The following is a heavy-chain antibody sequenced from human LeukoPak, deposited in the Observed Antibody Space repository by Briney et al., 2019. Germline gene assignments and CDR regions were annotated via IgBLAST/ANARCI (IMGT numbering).Heavy chain of an antibody. V-gene: IGHV3-30*18. CDR1: GFTFSSYG. Sequence: GGSLRLSCAASGFTFSSYGMHWVRQAPGKGLEWVAVISYDGSNKYYADSVKGRFTISRDNSKNTLYLQMNSLRAEDTAVYYCAKDHGTAGYDFWSGYYRYYYGMDVWGQGTTVTVSS. CDR3: AKDHGTAGYDFWSGYYRYYYGMDV. CDR2: ISYDGSNK. J-gene: IGHJ6*02. D-gene: IGHD3-3*01.